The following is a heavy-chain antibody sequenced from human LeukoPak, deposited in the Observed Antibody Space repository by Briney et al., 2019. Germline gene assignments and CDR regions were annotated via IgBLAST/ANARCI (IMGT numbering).Heavy chain of an antibody. D-gene: IGHD4-17*01. CDR1: GYSLSKNG. J-gene: IGHJ4*02. CDR2: IWNDGSKR. CDR3: ARWYGDYPLFYLDS. Sequence: GGSLRLSCEASGYSLSKNGMHWVRQAPGKGVEWVAVIWNDGSKRYYADSVKGRFTISSDTSMNTLSVRSNGLRVEDTAVYYCARWYGDYPLFYLDSWGQGTLVTVSA. V-gene: IGHV3-33*01.